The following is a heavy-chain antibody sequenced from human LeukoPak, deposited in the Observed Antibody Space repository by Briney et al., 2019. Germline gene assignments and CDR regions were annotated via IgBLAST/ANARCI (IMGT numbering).Heavy chain of an antibody. D-gene: IGHD6-13*01. CDR3: ARDGAIAAAGTRPFDY. CDR1: GGTFSSYA. CDR2: IIPIFGTA. Sequence: SVKVSCKASGGTFSSYAISWVRQAPGQGLEWVGRIIPIFGTANYAQKFQGRVTITTDESTSTAYMELSSLRSEDTAVYYCARDGAIAAAGTRPFDYWGQGTLVTVSS. V-gene: IGHV1-69*05. J-gene: IGHJ4*02.